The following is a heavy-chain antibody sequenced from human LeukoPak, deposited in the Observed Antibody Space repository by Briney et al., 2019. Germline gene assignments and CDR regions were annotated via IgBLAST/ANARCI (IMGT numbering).Heavy chain of an antibody. V-gene: IGHV3-30*02. CDR2: IRYDGSNK. CDR1: GFTFSSYG. Sequence: GGSLRLSCAASGFTFSSYGMHWVRQAPGKGLEWVAFIRYDGSNKYYADPVKGRFTISRDNSKNTLYLQMNSLRAEDTAVYYCAKDLLHYYDSSGIFDYWGQGTLVTVSS. J-gene: IGHJ4*02. D-gene: IGHD3-22*01. CDR3: AKDLLHYYDSSGIFDY.